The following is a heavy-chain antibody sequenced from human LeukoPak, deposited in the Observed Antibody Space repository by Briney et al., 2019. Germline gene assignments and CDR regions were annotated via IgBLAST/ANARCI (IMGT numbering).Heavy chain of an antibody. J-gene: IGHJ6*03. Sequence: GSLRLSCAASGITFSNYWMSWVRQPPGKGLEWIGEINHSGSTNHNPSLKSRVTISVDKSKNQFSLKLSSVTAADTAVYYCARVNYYYYYMDVWGKGTTVTVSS. CDR2: INHSGST. V-gene: IGHV4-4*02. CDR3: ARVNYYYYYMDV. CDR1: GITFSNYW.